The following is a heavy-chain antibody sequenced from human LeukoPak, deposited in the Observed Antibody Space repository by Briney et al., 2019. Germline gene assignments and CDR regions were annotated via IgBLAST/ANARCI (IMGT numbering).Heavy chain of an antibody. CDR1: GGSVSSGGYY. CDR2: IYYSGST. Sequence: QASETLSLTCTVSGGSVSSGGYYWSWIRQPPGKGLEWIGYIYYSGSTNYNPSLKSRVTISVDTSKNQFSLKLSSVTAADTAVYYCARVVQWELLPFDIWGQGTMVTVSS. V-gene: IGHV4-61*08. D-gene: IGHD1-26*01. CDR3: ARVVQWELLPFDI. J-gene: IGHJ3*02.